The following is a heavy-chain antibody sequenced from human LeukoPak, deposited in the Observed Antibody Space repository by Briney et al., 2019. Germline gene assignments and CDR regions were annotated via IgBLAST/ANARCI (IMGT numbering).Heavy chain of an antibody. V-gene: IGHV4-4*02. CDR2: IYHSGST. J-gene: IGHJ5*02. D-gene: IGHD3-10*01. Sequence: SETLSLTCTVSGGSISSSNWWSWVRQPPGKGLEWIGEIYHSGSTNYNPSLKSRVTISVDKSKNQFSLKLSSVTAADTAVYYCARDSGTTGEVKFDPWGQGTLVTVSS. CDR1: GGSISSSNW. CDR3: ARDSGTTGEVKFDP.